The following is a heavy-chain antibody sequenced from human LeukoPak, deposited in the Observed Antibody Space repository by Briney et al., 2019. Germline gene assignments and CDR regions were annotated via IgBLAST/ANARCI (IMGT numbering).Heavy chain of an antibody. CDR2: IIPIFGTA. D-gene: IGHD1-1*01. CDR3: AGISVNEETFDI. V-gene: IGHV1-69*05. J-gene: IGHJ3*02. CDR1: GGTFSSYA. Sequence: SVNVSCKASGGTFSSYAISWVRQAPGQGLEWMGGIIPIFGTANYAQKFQGRVTITTDESTSTAYMELSSLRSEDTAVYYCAGISVNEETFDIWGQGTMVTVSS.